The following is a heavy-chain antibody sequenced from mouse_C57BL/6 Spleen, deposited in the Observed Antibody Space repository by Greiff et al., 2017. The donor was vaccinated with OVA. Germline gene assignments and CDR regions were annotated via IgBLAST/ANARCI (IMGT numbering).Heavy chain of an antibody. Sequence: EVKLVASGGGLVQPKGSLKLSCAASGFTFNTYAMHWVRQAPGKGLEWVARIRSKSSNYATYYADSVKDRFTISRDDSQSMLYLQMNNLKTEDTAMYYCVRPLWGNYPYYAMDYWGQGTSVTVSS. D-gene: IGHD2-1*01. CDR3: VRPLWGNYPYYAMDY. CDR1: GFTFNTYA. CDR2: IRSKSSNYAT. J-gene: IGHJ4*01. V-gene: IGHV10-3*01.